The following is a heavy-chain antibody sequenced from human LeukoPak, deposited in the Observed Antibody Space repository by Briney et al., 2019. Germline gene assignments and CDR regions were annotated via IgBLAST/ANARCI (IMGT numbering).Heavy chain of an antibody. J-gene: IGHJ4*02. D-gene: IGHD4-17*01. Sequence: SETLSLTCTVSGGSISSYYWSWIRLPPGKGLEWIGYIYYSGSTNYNPSLKSRVTISVDTSKNQFSLKLSSVTAADTAVYYCARVYGDYEFDYWGQGTLVTVSS. CDR2: IYYSGST. CDR1: GGSISSYY. V-gene: IGHV4-59*01. CDR3: ARVYGDYEFDY.